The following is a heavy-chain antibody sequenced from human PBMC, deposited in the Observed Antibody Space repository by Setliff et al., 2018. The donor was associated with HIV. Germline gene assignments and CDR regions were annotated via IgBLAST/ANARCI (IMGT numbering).Heavy chain of an antibody. CDR2: IYSGGST. V-gene: IGHV4-4*08. J-gene: IGHJ3*01. CDR1: GGSIGGYY. Sequence: SETLSLTCTVSGGSIGGYYWSWIRQPPGTGLEWLGCIYSGGSTNYNPSLESRVTISLDTSKNQFSLRLTSVTAADTAVYYCARVRSYGSAYDAFDVWGPGIMVTVSS. D-gene: IGHD3-10*01. CDR3: ARVRSYGSAYDAFDV.